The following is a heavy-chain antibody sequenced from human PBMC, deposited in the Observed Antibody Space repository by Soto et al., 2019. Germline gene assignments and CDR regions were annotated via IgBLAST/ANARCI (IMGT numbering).Heavy chain of an antibody. CDR2: IYYSGST. J-gene: IGHJ5*02. D-gene: IGHD3-22*01. CDR1: GGSISSYY. V-gene: IGHV4-59*08. CDR3: ARLKFLGSYYYDSSGPYLRWFDP. Sequence: PSETLSLTCTVSGGSISSYYWSWIRQPPGKGLEWIGYIYYSGSTNYNPSLKSRVTISVDTSKNQFSLKLSSVTATDTAVYYCARLKFLGSYYYDSSGPYLRWFDPWGQGTLVTVSS.